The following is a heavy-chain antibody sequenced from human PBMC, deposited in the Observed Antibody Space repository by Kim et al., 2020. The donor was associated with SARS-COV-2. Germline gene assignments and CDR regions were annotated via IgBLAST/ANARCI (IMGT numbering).Heavy chain of an antibody. D-gene: IGHD6-19*01. Sequence: GGSLRLSCAASGFTFSDYYMSWIRQAPGKGLEWVSYISSSSSYTNYADSVKGRFTISRDNAKNSLYLQMNSLRAEDTAVYYCARDFIKGIAVAGTLFDYWGQGTLVTVSS. J-gene: IGHJ4*02. CDR3: ARDFIKGIAVAGTLFDY. CDR2: ISSSSSYT. V-gene: IGHV3-11*05. CDR1: GFTFSDYY.